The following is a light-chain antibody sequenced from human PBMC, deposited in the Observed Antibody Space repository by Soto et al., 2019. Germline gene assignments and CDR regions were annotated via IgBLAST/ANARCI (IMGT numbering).Light chain of an antibody. J-gene: IGKJ5*01. V-gene: IGKV1-39*01. Sequence: DIQMTQSPSSLSASVGDRVTITCRASQTISSYLNWYQQQPGKAPKLLIYATSSLQSGVPSRFSGSGSGTAFTLTISSLQPEDFATYYCQQSYSTPITFGQGTRLEIK. CDR1: QTISSY. CDR2: ATS. CDR3: QQSYSTPIT.